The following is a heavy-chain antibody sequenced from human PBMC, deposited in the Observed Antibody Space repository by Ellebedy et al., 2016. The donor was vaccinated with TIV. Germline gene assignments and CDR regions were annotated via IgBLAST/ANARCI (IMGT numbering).Heavy chain of an antibody. CDR1: GGSISSSGYY. CDR3: ARVPLERRGNWFDP. V-gene: IGHV4-31*03. J-gene: IGHJ5*02. CDR2: IYYSGNT. Sequence: SETLSLXXSVSGGSISSSGYYWSWIRHRPGKGLEWIGDIYYSGNTYNNPSLKSRLTISVDTSKNHFSLKLSAVTAADTAVYYCARVPLERRGNWFDPWGQGTLVTVTS. D-gene: IGHD1-1*01.